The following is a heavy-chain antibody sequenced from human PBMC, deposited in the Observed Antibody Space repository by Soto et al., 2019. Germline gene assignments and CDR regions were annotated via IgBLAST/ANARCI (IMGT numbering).Heavy chain of an antibody. D-gene: IGHD6-6*01. Sequence: PGGSLRLSCAASGFTFSSYSMNWVRQAPGKGLEWVSSISSSSSYIYYADSVKGRFTISRDNAKNSPYLQMNSLRAEDTAVYYCVRAHARWGVAARPNRAFDIWGQGTMVTVSS. CDR3: VRAHARWGVAARPNRAFDI. V-gene: IGHV3-21*01. CDR1: GFTFSSYS. CDR2: ISSSSSYI. J-gene: IGHJ3*02.